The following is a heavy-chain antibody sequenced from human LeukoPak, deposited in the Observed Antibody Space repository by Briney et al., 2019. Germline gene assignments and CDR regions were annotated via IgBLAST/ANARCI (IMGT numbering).Heavy chain of an antibody. V-gene: IGHV4-4*07. CDR1: GGSISSYY. J-gene: IGHJ4*02. CDR3: AREEFGGSPGYFDY. Sequence: PSETLSLTCTVSGGSISSYYWSWIRQPAGKGLEWIGRIYTSGSTNYNPSLKSRVTMSVDTSKNQFSLKLSSVTAADTAVYYCAREEFGGSPGYFDYWGQGTLVTVSS. CDR2: IYTSGST. D-gene: IGHD1-26*01.